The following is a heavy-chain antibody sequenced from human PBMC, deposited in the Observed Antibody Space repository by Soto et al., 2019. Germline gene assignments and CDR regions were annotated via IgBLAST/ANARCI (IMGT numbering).Heavy chain of an antibody. Sequence: QVQLQESGPGLVKPSQTLSLTCTVSGGSISSGGYYWSWIRQHPGKGLEWIGYIYYSGSTYYNPSRMSRVTISVDTSKNHFSLKLSSVTAADTAVYYCARDRLGYYDMYGMDVWGQGTTVTVSS. CDR3: ARDRLGYYDMYGMDV. CDR2: IYYSGST. J-gene: IGHJ6*02. V-gene: IGHV4-31*03. D-gene: IGHD3-22*01. CDR1: GGSISSGGYY.